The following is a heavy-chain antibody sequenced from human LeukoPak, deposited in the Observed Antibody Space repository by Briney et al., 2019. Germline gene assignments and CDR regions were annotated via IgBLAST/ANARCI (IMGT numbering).Heavy chain of an antibody. CDR2: SITVGAP. V-gene: IGHV4-31*01. Sequence: PSETLSLTCTVSGGSISSGGYYWSWIRQHPGRAWSGLGTSITVGAPTTTRTISVDTSKNQFSLKLSSVTAADTAVYYCASSEPARITMVRGAILDAFDIWGQGTMVTVSS. CDR3: ASSEPARITMVRGAILDAFDI. CDR1: GGSISSGGYY. J-gene: IGHJ3*02. D-gene: IGHD3-10*01.